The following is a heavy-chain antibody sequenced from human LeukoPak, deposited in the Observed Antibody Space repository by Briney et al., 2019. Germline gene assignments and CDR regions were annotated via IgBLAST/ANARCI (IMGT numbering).Heavy chain of an antibody. Sequence: SETLSLTCTVSGGSISSYYWSWIRQPPGKGLEWIGYIYYSGSTNYNPSLKSRVTISVDTSKNQFSLKLSSVTAADTAVYYCARGGTWGTPGHFDYWGQGTLVTVSS. V-gene: IGHV4-59*12. CDR2: IYYSGST. CDR1: GGSISSYY. J-gene: IGHJ4*02. CDR3: ARGGTWGTPGHFDY. D-gene: IGHD3-16*01.